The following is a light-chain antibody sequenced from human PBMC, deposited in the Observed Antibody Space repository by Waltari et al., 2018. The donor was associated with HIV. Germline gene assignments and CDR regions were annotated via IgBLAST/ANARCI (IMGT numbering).Light chain of an antibody. CDR3: SSYTNRDTVV. CDR2: EVS. Sequence: QSALSQPASVSGSSGQSITFSCTGTSSDVGGYQYVSWYQQQPGKAPKLLISEVSNRPSGVSSRFSGSKSGNTASLTIFWLQAEDEADYYCSSYTNRDTVVFGGGTKLTVV. V-gene: IGLV2-14*03. J-gene: IGLJ2*01. CDR1: SSDVGGYQY.